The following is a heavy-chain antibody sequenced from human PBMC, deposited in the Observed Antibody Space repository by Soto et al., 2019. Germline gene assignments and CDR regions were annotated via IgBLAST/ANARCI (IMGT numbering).Heavy chain of an antibody. J-gene: IGHJ6*03. CDR3: AGGWFGPDV. V-gene: IGHV3-74*03. Sequence: EVQLVESGGGLVQPGGSLRLSCAASEFTFSGRSVHWVRQAPGKGLVWVSGIDKVGTDSTYADSVKGRFTSSRDNAKNWVYLKMTSLGVEDTAVYYWAGGWFGPDVWGKGTTVTVSS. D-gene: IGHD3-10*01. CDR1: EFTFSGRS. CDR2: IDKVGTDS.